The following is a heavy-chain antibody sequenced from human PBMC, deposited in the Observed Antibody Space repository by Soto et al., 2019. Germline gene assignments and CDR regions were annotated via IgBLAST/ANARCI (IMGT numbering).Heavy chain of an antibody. CDR1: GFTFSSYS. Sequence: VGSLRLSCAASGFTFSSYSMNWVRQAPGKGLEWVSSISSSSSYIYYADSVKGRFTISRDNAKNSLYLQMNSLRAEDTAVYYCAREVGVGATAPVDYWGQRTLVTVSS. D-gene: IGHD1-26*01. CDR2: ISSSSSYI. J-gene: IGHJ4*02. CDR3: AREVGVGATAPVDY. V-gene: IGHV3-21*01.